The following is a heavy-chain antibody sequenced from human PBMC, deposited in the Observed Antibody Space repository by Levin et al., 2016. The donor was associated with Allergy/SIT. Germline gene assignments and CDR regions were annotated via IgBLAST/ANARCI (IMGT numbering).Heavy chain of an antibody. V-gene: IGHV4-59*13. J-gene: IGHJ5*02. CDR1: GGSISSYY. CDR2: IYYSGST. CDR3: ARGSSTSVSPFDP. Sequence: SETLSLTCTVSGGSISSYYWSWIRQPPGKGLEWIGYIYYSGSTNYNPSLKSRVTISVDTSKNQFSLKLSSVTAADTAVYYCARGSSTSVSPFDPWGQGTLVTVSS.